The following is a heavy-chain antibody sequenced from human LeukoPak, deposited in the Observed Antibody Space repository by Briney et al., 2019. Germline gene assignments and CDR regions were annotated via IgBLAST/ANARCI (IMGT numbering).Heavy chain of an antibody. V-gene: IGHV5-51*01. J-gene: IGHJ4*02. CDR3: AREMAAAAGTGLDY. CDR2: IYPGDSDT. CDR1: GYSFPNSW. D-gene: IGHD6-13*01. Sequence: GESLKISCKGSGYSFPNSWIGWVRQMPGEGLEWMGIIYPGDSDTRYSPSFQGQVTISADKSISTAYLQWSSLKASDTAMYYCAREMAAAAGTGLDYWGQGTLVTVSS.